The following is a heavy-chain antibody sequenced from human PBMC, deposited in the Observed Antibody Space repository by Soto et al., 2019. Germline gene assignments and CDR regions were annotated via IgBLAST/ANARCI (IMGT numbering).Heavy chain of an antibody. D-gene: IGHD2-2*01. Sequence: GGSLRLSCAASGFTFSSYAMSWVRQAPGKGLEWVSAISGSGGSTYYADSVKGRFTISRVNSKNTLYLQMNSLRAEDLAVYYCAKVLDRYCSSTSCYEGAFDIWGQGTMVTVSS. V-gene: IGHV3-23*01. CDR3: AKVLDRYCSSTSCYEGAFDI. CDR1: GFTFSSYA. J-gene: IGHJ3*02. CDR2: ISGSGGST.